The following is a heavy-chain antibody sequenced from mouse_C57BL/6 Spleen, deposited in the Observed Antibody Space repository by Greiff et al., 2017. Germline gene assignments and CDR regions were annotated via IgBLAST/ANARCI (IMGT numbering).Heavy chain of an antibody. CDR2: IYPGSGST. CDR3: ARGYYGNYLDYFDY. V-gene: IGHV1-55*01. D-gene: IGHD2-1*01. Sequence: QVQLQQPGAELVKPGASVKMSCKASGYTFTSYWITWVKQRPGQGLEWIGDIYPGSGSTNYNEKFKSKATLTVDTSSSTAYMQLSSRTSEDSAVYYCARGYYGNYLDYFDYWGQGTTLTVSS. CDR1: GYTFTSYW. J-gene: IGHJ2*01.